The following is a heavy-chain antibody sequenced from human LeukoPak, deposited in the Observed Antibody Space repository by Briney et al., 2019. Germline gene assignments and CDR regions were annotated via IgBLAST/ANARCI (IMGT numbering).Heavy chain of an antibody. CDR1: GFTFDDYA. CDR3: AKAQGGSGWYGPNWYFDL. CDR2: ISWNSGSI. J-gene: IGHJ2*01. Sequence: GRSLRLSCAASGFTFDDYAMHWVRQAPGKGLEWVSGISWNSGSIGYADSVKGRFTISRDSAKNSLYLQMNSLRAEDMALYYCAKAQGGSGWYGPNWYFDLWGRGTLVTVSS. D-gene: IGHD6-19*01. V-gene: IGHV3-9*03.